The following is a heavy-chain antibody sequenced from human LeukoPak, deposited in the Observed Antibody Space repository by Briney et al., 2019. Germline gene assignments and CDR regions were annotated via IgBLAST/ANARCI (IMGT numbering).Heavy chain of an antibody. CDR3: ARDRGSYYYFDY. D-gene: IGHD1-26*01. J-gene: IGHJ4*02. CDR2: FDPEDGET. CDR1: GYSLTELS. Sequence: GASVKVSCNVSGYSLTELSMYWVRQAPGKGLEWMGGFDPEDGETIYAQNFQGRVTMTEDTSTDTAYMELSSLRFEDTAVYYCARDRGSYYYFDYWGQGTLVTVSS. V-gene: IGHV1-24*01.